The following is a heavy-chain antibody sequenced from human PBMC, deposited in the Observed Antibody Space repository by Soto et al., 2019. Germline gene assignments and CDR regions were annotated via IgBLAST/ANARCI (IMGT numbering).Heavy chain of an antibody. CDR1: GGSISSYY. V-gene: IGHV4-59*01. Sequence: TSETLSLTCTVSGGSISSYYWSWIRQPPGKGLEWIGYIYYSGSTNYNPSLKSRVTISVDTSKNQFSLKLSSVTAADTAVYYCARDLPYSSSWWEGFYGMDVWGQGTTVTVSS. CDR3: ARDLPYSSSWWEGFYGMDV. J-gene: IGHJ6*02. D-gene: IGHD6-13*01. CDR2: IYYSGST.